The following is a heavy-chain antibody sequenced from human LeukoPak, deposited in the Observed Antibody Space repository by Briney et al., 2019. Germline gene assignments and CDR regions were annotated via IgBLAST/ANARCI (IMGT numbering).Heavy chain of an antibody. CDR1: GYTFTVYY. CDR2: INPNSGGT. Sequence: VASVTVSFESSGYTFTVYYMHWVRQAPGQGLEGMGWINPNSGGTNYAQKFQGRVTITRDTSISTAYMELSRLRSDDTAVYYCARAKYYYDSSGYYGYYFDYWGQGTLVTVSS. D-gene: IGHD3-22*01. CDR3: ARAKYYYDSSGYYGYYFDY. V-gene: IGHV1-2*02. J-gene: IGHJ4*02.